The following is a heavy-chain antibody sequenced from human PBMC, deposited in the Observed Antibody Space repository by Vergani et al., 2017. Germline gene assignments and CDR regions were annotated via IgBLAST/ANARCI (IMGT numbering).Heavy chain of an antibody. Sequence: QVQLVESGGGVVQPGRSLRLSCAASGFTFSSYAMHWVRQAPGKGLEWVAVISYDGSNNYYADSVKGRFTISRDNSKTTLYLQMNSLRAEDTAVYYCASLASVAGFASYYYYGMDVWGQGTTVTVSS. CDR1: GFTFSSYA. J-gene: IGHJ6*02. CDR3: ASLASVAGFASYYYYGMDV. CDR2: ISYDGSNN. V-gene: IGHV3-30-3*01. D-gene: IGHD6-19*01.